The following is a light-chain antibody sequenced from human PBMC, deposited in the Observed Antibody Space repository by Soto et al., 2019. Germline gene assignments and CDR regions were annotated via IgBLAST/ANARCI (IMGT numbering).Light chain of an antibody. CDR2: DAS. CDR1: QSVSSY. Sequence: EIVLTQSPATLSLSPGERATLSCRASQSVSSYLAWYQQKPGQAPRLLIYDASNRATGIPARFSGSASGTDFNLTITSLEPEDFALYDCQQRSNCPPYTFGQGTKLDIK. J-gene: IGKJ2*01. V-gene: IGKV3-11*01. CDR3: QQRSNCPPYT.